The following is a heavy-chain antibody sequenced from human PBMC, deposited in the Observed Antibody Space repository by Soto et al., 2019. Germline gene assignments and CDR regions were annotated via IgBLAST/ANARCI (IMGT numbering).Heavy chain of an antibody. CDR3: AKGPPRYCSGGSCPPRLYYFDY. Sequence: TGGSLRLSCAASGFTFSSYAMSWVRQAPGKGLEWVSAISGSGINTYYADSVKGRFTISRDNSKNTLYLQMNSLRAEDTAVYYCAKGPPRYCSGGSCPPRLYYFDYWGQGTLVTVSS. J-gene: IGHJ4*02. D-gene: IGHD2-15*01. CDR1: GFTFSSYA. CDR2: ISGSGINT. V-gene: IGHV3-23*01.